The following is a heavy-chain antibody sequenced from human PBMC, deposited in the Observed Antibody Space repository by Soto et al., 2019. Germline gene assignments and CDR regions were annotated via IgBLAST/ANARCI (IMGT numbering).Heavy chain of an antibody. D-gene: IGHD2-21*01. CDR2: VDNDGSVT. Sequence: EVQLVESGGGLVQPGGSLRLSCVASGSIFSNYWMHWVRQAPGKGLVWVSRVDNDGSVTVYADSVKGRFTISRDNAKNTVYLQMNSLRAEDTAVYYRARDIPHNWFDSWGQGTLIPVSS. V-gene: IGHV3-74*01. CDR3: ARDIPHNWFDS. J-gene: IGHJ5*01. CDR1: GSIFSNYW.